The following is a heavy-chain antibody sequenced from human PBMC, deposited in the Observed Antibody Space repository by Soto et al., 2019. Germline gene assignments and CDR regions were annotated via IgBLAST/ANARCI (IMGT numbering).Heavy chain of an antibody. CDR3: ATDPYSSSSCRFYF. CDR2: ISLSGGNA. CDR1: GYSFSSYF. Sequence: SVKVSGKASGYSFSSYFIHWVQHAPVHGLEWMGIISLSGGNANYAQKFQGRVAMSRDTSTNTVFMELSSLRSEDTAVYYCATDPYSSSSCRFYFWGQPPLVPVSS. V-gene: IGHV1-46*01. J-gene: IGHJ4*02. D-gene: IGHD6-6*01.